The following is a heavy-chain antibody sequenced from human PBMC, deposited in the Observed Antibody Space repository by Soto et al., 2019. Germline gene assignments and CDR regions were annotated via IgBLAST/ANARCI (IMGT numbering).Heavy chain of an antibody. CDR3: ASGRYYYDSSGYYRFDY. CDR1: GGTFSSYA. J-gene: IGHJ4*02. D-gene: IGHD3-22*01. Sequence: SVKVSCKASGGTFSSYAIGWVRQAPGQGLEWMGGIIPIFGTANYAQKFQGRVTITADESTSTAYMELSSLRSEDTAVYYCASGRYYYDSSGYYRFDYWGQVTLVTVSS. V-gene: IGHV1-69*13. CDR2: IIPIFGTA.